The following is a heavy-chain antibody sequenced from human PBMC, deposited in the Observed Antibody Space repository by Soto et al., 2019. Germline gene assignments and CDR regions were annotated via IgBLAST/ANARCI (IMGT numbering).Heavy chain of an antibody. CDR1: GFTFTSSA. D-gene: IGHD3-10*01. J-gene: IGHJ6*02. CDR2: IVVGSGNT. Sequence: ATVKVSCKASGFTFTSSAVQWVRQARGQRLEWIGWIVVGSGNTNYAQKFQERVTITRDMSTSTAYMELSSLRSEDTAVYYCAAARITMVRGVIILGSGMDVWGQGTTVTVSS. CDR3: AAARITMVRGVIILGSGMDV. V-gene: IGHV1-58*01.